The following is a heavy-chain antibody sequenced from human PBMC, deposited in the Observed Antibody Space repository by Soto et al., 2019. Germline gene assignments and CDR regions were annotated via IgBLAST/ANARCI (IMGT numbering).Heavy chain of an antibody. CDR2: INVGNGNT. V-gene: IGHV1-3*01. J-gene: IGHJ4*02. CDR1: GYTSTNYA. Sequence: ASVKVSCKASGYTSTNYAVHWVRQAPGQGLQWIGWINVGNGNTKSSQKFQGRVTFSRDTSASTAYMEVSSLTSEDTAVYYCTSDNKGLADYWGQGTLVTVSS. CDR3: TSDNKGLADY.